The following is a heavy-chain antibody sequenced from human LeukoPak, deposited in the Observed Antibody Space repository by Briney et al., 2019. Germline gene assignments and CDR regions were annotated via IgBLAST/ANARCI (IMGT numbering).Heavy chain of an antibody. J-gene: IGHJ4*02. CDR3: ARDPIHYDFWSGSFDY. Sequence: ASVTVSCKASGYTFTSYYMHWVRQAPGQGLEWMGIINPSGGSTSYAQKFQGRVTMTRDTSTSTVYMELSSLRSEDTAVYYCARDPIHYDFWSGSFDYWGQGTLVTVSS. D-gene: IGHD3-3*01. CDR2: INPSGGST. CDR1: GYTFTSYY. V-gene: IGHV1-46*01.